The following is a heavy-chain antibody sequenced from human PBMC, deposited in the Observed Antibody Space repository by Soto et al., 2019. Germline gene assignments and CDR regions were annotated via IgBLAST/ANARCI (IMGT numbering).Heavy chain of an antibody. Sequence: EVQLVESGGGLIQPGGSLRLSCAVSGFTVSNNYMSWVRQAPGKGLEGVSVIYSGGYTAYGDSVKGRFTISRDNSKNTLYFKKKRLRSDGTAVYYWGWLPGGGGYWGQGTLVTVSS. V-gene: IGHV3-53*01. CDR3: GWLPGGGGY. CDR1: GFTVSNNY. D-gene: IGHD5-12*01. CDR2: IYSGGYT. J-gene: IGHJ4*02.